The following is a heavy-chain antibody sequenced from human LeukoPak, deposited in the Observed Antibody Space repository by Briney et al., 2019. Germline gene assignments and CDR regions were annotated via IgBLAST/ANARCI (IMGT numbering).Heavy chain of an antibody. CDR3: ARGIATIRGGDLNFDY. V-gene: IGHV4-34*01. Sequence: SETLSLTCAVYGGSFSGYYWSWIRQPPGKGLEWIGEINHSGSTNYNPSLKSRVTISVDTSKNQFSLKLSSVTAADTAVYYCARGIATIRGGDLNFDYWGQGTLVTVSS. D-gene: IGHD5-12*01. J-gene: IGHJ4*02. CDR1: GGSFSGYY. CDR2: INHSGST.